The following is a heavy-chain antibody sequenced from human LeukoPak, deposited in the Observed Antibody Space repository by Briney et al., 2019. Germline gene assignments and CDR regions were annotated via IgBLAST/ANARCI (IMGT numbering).Heavy chain of an antibody. CDR2: TYYRSKWYN. CDR1: GDSVSSNSAS. J-gene: IGHJ5*02. CDR3: ARGVDSSSWCDH. D-gene: IGHD6-13*01. Sequence: SQTLSLTCAISGDSVSSNSASWNWIRQSPSGGLEWLGRTYYRSKWYNEYAVSVKSRITINPDTSKNQFSLQLSSLTPEDTGVYYCARGVDSSSWCDHWGQGTLVTVSS. V-gene: IGHV6-1*01.